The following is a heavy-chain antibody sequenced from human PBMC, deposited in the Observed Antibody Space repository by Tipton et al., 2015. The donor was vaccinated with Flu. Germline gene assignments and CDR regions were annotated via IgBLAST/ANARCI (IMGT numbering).Heavy chain of an antibody. CDR3: AREERVVVIAIHYFDY. V-gene: IGHV4-38-2*02. CDR1: GYSISSGYY. CDR2: IYHSGST. Sequence: TLSLTCTVSGYSISSGYYWGWIRQPPGKGLEWIGSIYHSGSTYYNPSLKSRVTISVDTSKNQFSLKLSSVTAADTAVYYCAREERVVVIAIHYFDYWGQGTLVTVSS. J-gene: IGHJ4*02. D-gene: IGHD2-21*01.